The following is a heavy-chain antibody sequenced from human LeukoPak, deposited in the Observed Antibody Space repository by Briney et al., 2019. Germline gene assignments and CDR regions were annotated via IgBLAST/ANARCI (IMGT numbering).Heavy chain of an antibody. CDR1: GGSIISNY. J-gene: IGHJ6*03. V-gene: IGHV4-4*07. CDR2: SYGSGIT. Sequence: PSETLSLTCTVSGGSIISNYWGWIRQSAGTGLEWIGRSYGSGITDYNPSLKSRVTMSLDTSRKQFSLRLTSVTAADTAVYYCARLKFYDSTGYSPGYYMDVWGKGTTVSVFS. D-gene: IGHD3-22*01. CDR3: ARLKFYDSTGYSPGYYMDV.